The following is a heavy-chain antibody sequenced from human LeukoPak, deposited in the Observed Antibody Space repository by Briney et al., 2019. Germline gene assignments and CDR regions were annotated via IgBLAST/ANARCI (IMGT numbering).Heavy chain of an antibody. Sequence: PGGSLRLSCAASGFTFSSYSMNWVRQAPGKGLEWVSYISSSSSTIYYADSVKGRFTISRDNAKNSLYLQMNSLRAEDTAVYYCARDWEGDSFDPWGQGTLVTVSS. V-gene: IGHV3-48*04. D-gene: IGHD1-26*01. CDR3: ARDWEGDSFDP. CDR2: ISSSSSTI. CDR1: GFTFSSYS. J-gene: IGHJ5*02.